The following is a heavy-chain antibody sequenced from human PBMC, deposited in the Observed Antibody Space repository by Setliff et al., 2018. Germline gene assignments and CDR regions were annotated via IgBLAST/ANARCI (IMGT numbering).Heavy chain of an antibody. Sequence: PSVKVSFKGSGYIFTSSGISWVRQAPGQGLEWMGWISGFNGVAKYAQNFQDRVTMATDTSTNMAYMELRSLRSDDTAIYFCALTTLSLCSGGNCPNALDIWGQGTLVTVSS. CDR1: GYIFTSSG. CDR2: ISGFNGVA. J-gene: IGHJ3*02. V-gene: IGHV1-18*01. CDR3: ALTTLSLCSGGNCPNALDI. D-gene: IGHD2-15*01.